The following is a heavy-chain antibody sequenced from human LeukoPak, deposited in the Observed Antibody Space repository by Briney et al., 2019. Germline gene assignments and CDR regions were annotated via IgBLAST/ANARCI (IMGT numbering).Heavy chain of an antibody. D-gene: IGHD5-18*01. CDR2: IYHSGST. CDR3: ARLQLWFFDY. CDR1: GYSISSGYY. V-gene: IGHV4-38-2*02. Sequence: SETLSLTCTVSGYSISSGYYWGWIRQPPGKGLEWIGSIYHSGSTYYNPSLKSRVTISVDTSKNQFSLKLNSVTAADTAVYYCARLQLWFFDYWGQGTLVTVSS. J-gene: IGHJ4*02.